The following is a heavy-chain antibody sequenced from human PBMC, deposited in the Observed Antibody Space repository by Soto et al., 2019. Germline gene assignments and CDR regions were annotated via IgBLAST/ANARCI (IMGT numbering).Heavy chain of an antibody. J-gene: IGHJ4*02. CDR2: ISAHNGNT. Sequence: QVHLVQSGAEVKKPGASVKVSCKASGYTFTSYGITWVRQAPGQGLEWMGWISAHNGNTDYAQKLQGRVIVTRDTSTGTAYMELRSLGSDDPAVYFWGRGRDGDYWGQGALVTVSS. CDR1: GYTFTSYG. D-gene: IGHD6-6*01. CDR3: GRGRDGDY. V-gene: IGHV1-18*01.